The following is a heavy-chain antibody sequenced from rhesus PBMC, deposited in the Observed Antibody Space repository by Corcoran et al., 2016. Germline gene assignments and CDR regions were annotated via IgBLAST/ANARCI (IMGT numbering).Heavy chain of an antibody. Sequence: EVQLVESGGGLVQPGGSLRLSGAASGPTFSNVWVNWVRQVPGKGLEWVARIKSKVEGETADYAASVKGRFTISRDDSKNTLYLQMNSLRTEDTAVYYCTTFYGSNYFDYWGQGVLVTVSS. CDR1: GPTFSNVW. D-gene: IGHD4-29*01. CDR2: IKSKVEGETA. J-gene: IGHJ4*01. V-gene: IGHV3-30*01. CDR3: TTFYGSNYFDY.